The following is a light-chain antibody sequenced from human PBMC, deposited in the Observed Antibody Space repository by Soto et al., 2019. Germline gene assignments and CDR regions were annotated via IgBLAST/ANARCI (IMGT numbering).Light chain of an antibody. V-gene: IGKV1-39*01. Sequence: DIQMTQSPTSLSASVGDRVTITCRASQSISRYLKWYQQKPGKAPKLLIYGASTLQGGVPSRFSGSGSGTDFTLTINSLQPEDFASYFCHQSYSTPHTFGQGTKLETK. CDR2: GAS. CDR1: QSISRY. J-gene: IGKJ2*01. CDR3: HQSYSTPHT.